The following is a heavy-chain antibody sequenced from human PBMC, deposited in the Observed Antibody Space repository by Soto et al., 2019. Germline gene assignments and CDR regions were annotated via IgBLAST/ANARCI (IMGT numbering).Heavy chain of an antibody. V-gene: IGHV3-30-3*01. J-gene: IGHJ6*02. D-gene: IGHD2-2*01. CDR2: ISYDGSNK. CDR3: ARAGVVPAAEDYYYYGMDV. CDR1: GFTFSSYA. Sequence: SLRLSCAASGFTFSSYAMHWVRQAPGKGLEWVAVISYDGSNKYYADSVKGRFTISRDNSKNTLYLQMNSLRAEDTAVYYCARAGVVPAAEDYYYYGMDVWGQGTTVTVSS.